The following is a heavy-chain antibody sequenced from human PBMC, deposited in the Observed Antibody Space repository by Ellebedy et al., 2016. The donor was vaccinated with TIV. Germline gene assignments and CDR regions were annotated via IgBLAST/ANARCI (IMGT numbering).Heavy chain of an antibody. V-gene: IGHV1-8*01. CDR2: MNPNSGNT. CDR1: GYTFTSYD. Sequence: ASVKVSXXASGYTFTSYDINWVRQATGQGLEWMGWMNPNSGNTGYAQKFQGRVTMTRNTSISTAYMELSSLRSEDTAVYYCARRIWFGEFDYYYYMDVWGKGTTVTVSS. J-gene: IGHJ6*03. D-gene: IGHD3-10*01. CDR3: ARRIWFGEFDYYYYMDV.